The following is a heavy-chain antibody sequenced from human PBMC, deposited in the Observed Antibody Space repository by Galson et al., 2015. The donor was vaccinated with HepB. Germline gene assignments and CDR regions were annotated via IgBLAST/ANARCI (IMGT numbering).Heavy chain of an antibody. CDR1: GFSLSAYS. J-gene: IGHJ5*02. V-gene: IGHV3-7*03. CDR2: IKEDGSVK. D-gene: IGHD3/OR15-3a*01. Sequence: SLRLSCAVSGFSLSAYSMNWVRQAPGKGLEWVANIKEDGSVKSYVESVKGRFTISTDNAKNSLYLQMNSLRAEDTAVYYCARGYNGFWGSWGQGTLVTVSS. CDR3: ARGYNGFWGS.